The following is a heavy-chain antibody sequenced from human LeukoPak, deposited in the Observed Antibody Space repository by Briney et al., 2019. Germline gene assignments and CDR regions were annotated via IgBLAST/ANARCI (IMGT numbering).Heavy chain of an antibody. V-gene: IGHV3-7*01. CDR3: ATDLSKWELLYGD. CDR2: IKQDGSEK. D-gene: IGHD1-26*01. Sequence: PGGSLRLSCAASGFTFSSYWMSWVRQAPGKGLEWVANIKQDGSEKYYVDSVKGRFTISRDNAKNSLSLQMNSLRAEDTAVYFCATDLSKWELLYGDWGPGTLVTVSS. CDR1: GFTFSSYW. J-gene: IGHJ4*02.